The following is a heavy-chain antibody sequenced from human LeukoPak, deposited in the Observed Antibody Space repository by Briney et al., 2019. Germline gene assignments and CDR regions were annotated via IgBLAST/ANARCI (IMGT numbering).Heavy chain of an antibody. CDR3: ARDDRSGGSGSYSYGMDV. V-gene: IGHV4-30-4*01. CDR2: IYYSGST. CDR1: GGSISSGDYY. Sequence: SETLSLTCTVSGGSISSGDYYWSWIRQPPGKGLEWIGYIYYSGSTYYNPSLKSRVTISVDTSKDQFSLKLSSVTAADTAVYYCARDDRSGGSGSYSYGMDVWGQGTTVTVSS. D-gene: IGHD3-10*01. J-gene: IGHJ6*02.